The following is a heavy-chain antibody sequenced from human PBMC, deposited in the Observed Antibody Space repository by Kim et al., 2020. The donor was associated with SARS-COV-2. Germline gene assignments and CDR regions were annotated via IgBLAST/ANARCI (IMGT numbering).Heavy chain of an antibody. J-gene: IGHJ4*02. CDR2: ISGSGGST. V-gene: IGHV3-23*01. CDR1: GFTFSSYA. Sequence: GGSLRLSCAASGFTFSSYAMSWVRQAPGKGLEWVSAISGSGGSTYYADSVKGRFTISRDNSKNTLYLQMNSLRAEDTAVYYCAKDKTELRYFDWLVRVGYFDYWGQGTLVTVSS. D-gene: IGHD3-9*01. CDR3: AKDKTELRYFDWLVRVGYFDY.